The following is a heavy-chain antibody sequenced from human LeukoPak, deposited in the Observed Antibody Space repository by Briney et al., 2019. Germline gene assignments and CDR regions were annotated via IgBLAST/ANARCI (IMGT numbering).Heavy chain of an antibody. CDR2: MNPNSGDR. J-gene: IGHJ5*02. CDR1: GYNFISYD. CDR3: ARGFRGAAAGTVDP. Sequence: ASVKVSCKASGYNFISYDIHWVRRASGQGLEWMGWMNPNSGDRGYAQKFQDRVTITRNTPISTAYMELSSLRSEDTAVYYCARGFRGAAAGTVDPWGQGTLVTVSS. D-gene: IGHD6-13*01. V-gene: IGHV1-8*03.